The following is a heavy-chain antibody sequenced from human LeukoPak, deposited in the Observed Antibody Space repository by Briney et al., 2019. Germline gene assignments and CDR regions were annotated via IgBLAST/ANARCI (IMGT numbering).Heavy chain of an antibody. Sequence: SETLSLTCTVSGGSISSGSYYWSWIRQPAGKGLEWIGRIYTSGSTNYNPSLKSRVTISVDTSKNQFSLKLSSVTAADTAVYYCARGGRMRQKFDYWGQGTLVTVSS. V-gene: IGHV4-61*02. CDR1: GGSISSGSYY. CDR3: ARGGRMRQKFDY. J-gene: IGHJ4*02. CDR2: IYTSGST.